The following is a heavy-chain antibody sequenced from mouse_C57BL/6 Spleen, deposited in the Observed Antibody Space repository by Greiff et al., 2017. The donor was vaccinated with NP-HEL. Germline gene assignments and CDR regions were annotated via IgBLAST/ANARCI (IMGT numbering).Heavy chain of an antibody. D-gene: IGHD2-3*01. CDR2: IDPSDSET. J-gene: IGHJ2*01. V-gene: IGHV1-52*01. CDR1: GYTFTSYW. Sequence: QVQLQQPGAELVRPGSSVKLSCKASGYTFTSYWMHWVKQRPIQGLEWIGNIDPSDSETQSNQKLKDKSTLTVDKSSSPAYMQLISLTSEDSAVYYCARRDDGYFYFDYWGQGTTLTVSS. CDR3: ARRDDGYFYFDY.